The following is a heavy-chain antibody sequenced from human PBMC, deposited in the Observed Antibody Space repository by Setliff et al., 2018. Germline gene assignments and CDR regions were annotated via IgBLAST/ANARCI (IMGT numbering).Heavy chain of an antibody. CDR2: ISGGGEST. CDR1: GSSFSTYA. V-gene: IGHV3-23*01. Sequence: GGSLRLSCAASGSSFSTYAMSWVRQAPGKGLEWVSAISGGGESTYYAVSVRGRFTISRDNSESTVFLQMDSLRADDTAVYYCAKRGAASGPYYFDNWGQGTLVTVSS. J-gene: IGHJ4*02. CDR3: AKRGAASGPYYFDN. D-gene: IGHD2-15*01.